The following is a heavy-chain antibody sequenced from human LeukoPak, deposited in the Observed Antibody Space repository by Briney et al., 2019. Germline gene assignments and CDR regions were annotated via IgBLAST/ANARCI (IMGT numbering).Heavy chain of an antibody. CDR3: AKEIWFGELSGRPIDY. V-gene: IGHV3-23*01. CDR2: ISGSGGST. Sequence: GGSLRLSCAASGFTFSSYAMSWVRQAPGKGLEWVSAISGSGGSTYYADSVKGRFTISRDNSKNTLYLQMNSLRAEDTAVYYCAKEIWFGELSGRPIDYWGQGTLVTVSS. CDR1: GFTFSSYA. D-gene: IGHD3-10*01. J-gene: IGHJ4*02.